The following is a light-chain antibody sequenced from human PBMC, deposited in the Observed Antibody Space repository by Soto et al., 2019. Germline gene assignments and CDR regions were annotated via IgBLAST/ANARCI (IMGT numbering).Light chain of an antibody. CDR3: QQLNTFPVT. J-gene: IGKJ5*01. Sequence: DIQLTQSPSFLSASVGDRVTISCRASQGIISYLAWYQQTPGKAPKLLIYASSILQSGVPSRFSGSGSGTEFTLTISSLQPEDFATYYCQQLNTFPVTFGQGTRQAI. CDR1: QGIISY. V-gene: IGKV1-9*01. CDR2: ASS.